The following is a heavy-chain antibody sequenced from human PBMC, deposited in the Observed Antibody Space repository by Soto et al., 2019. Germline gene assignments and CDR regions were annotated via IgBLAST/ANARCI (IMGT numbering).Heavy chain of an antibody. J-gene: IGHJ6*03. CDR1: GYTFTGYY. CDR3: ARVVAAAGTGGEYYYYYMDV. Sequence: ASVKVSCKASGYTFTGYYMHWVRQAPGQGLEWMGWINPNSGGTNYAQKFQGWVTMTRDTSISTAYMELSRLRSDDTAVYYFARVVAAAGTGGEYYYYYMDVWGKGTTVTVSS. V-gene: IGHV1-2*04. CDR2: INPNSGGT. D-gene: IGHD6-13*01.